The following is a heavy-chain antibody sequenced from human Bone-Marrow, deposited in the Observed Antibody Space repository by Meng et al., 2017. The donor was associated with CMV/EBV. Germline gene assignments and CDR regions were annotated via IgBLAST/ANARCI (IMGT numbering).Heavy chain of an antibody. CDR1: GFTFNNYA. CDR3: AKDRGQQWRDWAAKDV. J-gene: IGHJ6*02. CDR2: IYSGGSST. D-gene: IGHD3/OR15-3a*01. Sequence: GGSLTLSCAASGFTFNNYATSWVRQAQGKGLEWVSLIYSGGSSTYYADSVKGRFIVSRDNSKNTIYLQMNSLRAEDTAVYYCAKDRGQQWRDWAAKDVWGQGTTVTVSS. V-gene: IGHV3-23*03.